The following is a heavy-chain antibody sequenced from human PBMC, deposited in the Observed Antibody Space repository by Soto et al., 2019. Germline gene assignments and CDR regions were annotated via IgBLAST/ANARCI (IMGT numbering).Heavy chain of an antibody. Sequence: SVKVSCKTSGGTISRYAVSWVRQAPGQGLEWMGGIIPIFGTANYAQKFQGRVTITADESTSTAYMELSSLRSEDTAVYYCASTWLPYSSSHGRYYGMDVWGQGTTVTVSS. CDR2: IIPIFGTA. D-gene: IGHD6-6*01. J-gene: IGHJ6*02. CDR1: GGTISRYA. V-gene: IGHV1-69*13. CDR3: ASTWLPYSSSHGRYYGMDV.